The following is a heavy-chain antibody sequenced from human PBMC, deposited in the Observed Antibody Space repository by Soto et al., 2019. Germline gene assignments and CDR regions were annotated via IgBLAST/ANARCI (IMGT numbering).Heavy chain of an antibody. CDR2: IYPGDSDT. CDR3: ARQTQWLVTPSDY. J-gene: IGHJ4*02. V-gene: IGHV5-51*01. Sequence: GESLKISCKGFGYSFTSYWIGWVRQMPGKGPEWMGVIYPGDSDTRYSPSFQGQVTISADKSISTAYLQWSSLKASDTAMYYCARQTQWLVTPSDYWGQGTLVTVSS. D-gene: IGHD6-19*01. CDR1: GYSFTSYW.